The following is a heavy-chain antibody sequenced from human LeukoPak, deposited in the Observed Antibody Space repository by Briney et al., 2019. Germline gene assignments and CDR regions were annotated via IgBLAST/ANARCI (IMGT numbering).Heavy chain of an antibody. D-gene: IGHD3-22*01. CDR2: IYYSGST. CDR3: AREARDASTMIVVVTTYYYYYMDV. J-gene: IGHJ6*03. Sequence: SETLSLTCTVSGGSISSYYWNWIRQPPGKGLEWIGYIYYSGSTNYNPSLKSRVTISVDTSKNQFSLKLSSVTAADTAVYYCAREARDASTMIVVVTTYYYYYMDVWGKGTTVTISS. CDR1: GGSISSYY. V-gene: IGHV4-59*12.